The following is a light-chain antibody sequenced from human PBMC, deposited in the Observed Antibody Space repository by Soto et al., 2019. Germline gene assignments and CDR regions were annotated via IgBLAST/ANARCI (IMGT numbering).Light chain of an antibody. CDR3: SSYTSISAAVV. V-gene: IGLV2-14*01. J-gene: IGLJ2*01. Sequence: QSVLTQPASVSGSPGQSITISCTGTSSDVGGYNYVSWYQQRPGKAPELMIYDVSNRPSGVSDRFSGSKSGNTASLTISGLQAEDEADYYCSSYTSISAAVVFGGGTKLTVL. CDR2: DVS. CDR1: SSDVGGYNY.